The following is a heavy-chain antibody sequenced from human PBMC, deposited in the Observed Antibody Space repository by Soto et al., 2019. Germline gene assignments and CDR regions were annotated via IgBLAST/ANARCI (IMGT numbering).Heavy chain of an antibody. CDR2: IDHSGST. D-gene: IGHD6-13*01. CDR3: ARGRQQVY. CDR1: GGSFSGYL. J-gene: IGHJ4*02. V-gene: IGHV4-34*02. Sequence: QVQLQQWGAGLLKPSETLSLTCAVYGGSFSGYLWSWIRQPPGKGLEWIGEIDHSGSTTYNPSLKSRVTLSVDTSKNQFSLKLNSVTAADTAVYYCARGRQQVYWGQGTLVTVSS.